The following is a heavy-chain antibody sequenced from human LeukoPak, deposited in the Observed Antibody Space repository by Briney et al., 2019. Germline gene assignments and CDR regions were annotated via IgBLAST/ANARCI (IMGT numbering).Heavy chain of an antibody. J-gene: IGHJ4*02. V-gene: IGHV3-23*01. D-gene: IGHD3-10*01. Sequence: PGGSLRLSCAASGFTFSSYAMTWVRQAPGKGLEWVSAFSGSAGTTYYADSVKGRFTISRDNSKNTQYLQMNSQKAEHTAVYYCARGVWFGESWAGYWGQGTLVTVSS. CDR2: FSGSAGTT. CDR3: ARGVWFGESWAGY. CDR1: GFTFSSYA.